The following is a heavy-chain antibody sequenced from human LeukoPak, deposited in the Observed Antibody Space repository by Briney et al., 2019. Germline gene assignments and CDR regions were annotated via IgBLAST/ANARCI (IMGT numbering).Heavy chain of an antibody. V-gene: IGHV3-33*06. Sequence: GGSLRLSCAASGFTFSSYGMHWVRQAPGKRLEWVAVIWYDGSNKYYADSVKGRFTISRDNSKNTLYLQMNSLRAEDTAVYYCAKDRNSRGPDYWGQGTLVTVSS. CDR1: GFTFSSYG. D-gene: IGHD6-13*01. CDR2: IWYDGSNK. CDR3: AKDRNSRGPDY. J-gene: IGHJ4*02.